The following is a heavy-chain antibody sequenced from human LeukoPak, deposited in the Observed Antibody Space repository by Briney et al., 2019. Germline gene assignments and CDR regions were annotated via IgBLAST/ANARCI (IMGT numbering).Heavy chain of an antibody. CDR2: IYYSGST. Sequence: PSETLSLTCTVSGGSISSYYWSWIRQPPGKGLEWIGYIYYSGSTNYNPSLKSRVTISVDTSKNQFSLKLSSVTAADTAVYYCARGVYYDSSGYYKTLEAFDIWGQGTMVTVSS. D-gene: IGHD3-22*01. V-gene: IGHV4-59*01. CDR3: ARGVYYDSSGYYKTLEAFDI. CDR1: GGSISSYY. J-gene: IGHJ3*02.